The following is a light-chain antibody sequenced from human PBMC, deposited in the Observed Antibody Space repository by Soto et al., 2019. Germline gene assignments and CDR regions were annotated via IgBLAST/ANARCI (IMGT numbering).Light chain of an antibody. CDR1: QSITNNY. V-gene: IGKV3-20*01. J-gene: IGKJ1*01. CDR3: QQYDNSPPWT. Sequence: VVLTQSPGTVSLSPGDRATLSCRASQSITNNYLAWYQQKPGQAPRPLIYGVSSRATGIPDRFSGSGSGTDFTLTISRLEPEDFAVYYCQQYDNSPPWTFGQGSKVDIK. CDR2: GVS.